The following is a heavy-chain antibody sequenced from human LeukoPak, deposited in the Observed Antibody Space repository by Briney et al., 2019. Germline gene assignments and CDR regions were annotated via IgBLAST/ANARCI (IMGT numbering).Heavy chain of an antibody. D-gene: IGHD6-6*01. CDR2: ISSSSSYI. V-gene: IGHV3-21*01. CDR1: GFTFSSYG. CDR3: ARCPYSSSSRERNAFDI. J-gene: IGHJ3*02. Sequence: PGGSLRLSCAASGFTFSSYGMSWVRQAPGKGLEWVSSISSSSSYIYYADSVKGRFTISRDNAKNSLYLQMNSLRAEDTAVYYCARCPYSSSSRERNAFDIWGQGTMVTVSS.